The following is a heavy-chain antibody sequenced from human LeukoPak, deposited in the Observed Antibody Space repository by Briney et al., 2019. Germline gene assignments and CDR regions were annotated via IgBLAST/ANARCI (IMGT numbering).Heavy chain of an antibody. J-gene: IGHJ6*02. Sequence: SQTLSLTSAISGDSVSSNSAAWNWIRQSPSRGLQWLGRRYYRCKWYNDCALCVKSRITINPDTSKNQFSLQLNSVAPEDTAVYYCARLGMAGYCSGGSCYYYYYGMDVWGQGTTVTVSS. CDR1: GDSVSSNSAA. CDR3: ARLGMAGYCSGGSCYYYYYGMDV. V-gene: IGHV6-1*01. CDR2: RYYRCKWYN. D-gene: IGHD2-15*01.